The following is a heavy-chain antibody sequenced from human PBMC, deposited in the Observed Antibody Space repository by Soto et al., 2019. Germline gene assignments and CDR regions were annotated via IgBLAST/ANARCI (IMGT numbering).Heavy chain of an antibody. CDR3: ARDHGYCSGGSCYVWGY. J-gene: IGHJ4*02. Sequence: QVQLVQSGAEVKKPGSSVKVSCKASGGTFSSYAISWVRQAPGQGLEWMGGIIPIFGTANYAQKFRGRVTITADESTSTAYMELSSLRSEDTAVYYCARDHGYCSGGSCYVWGYWGQGTLVTVSS. CDR2: IIPIFGTA. V-gene: IGHV1-69*12. D-gene: IGHD2-15*01. CDR1: GGTFSSYA.